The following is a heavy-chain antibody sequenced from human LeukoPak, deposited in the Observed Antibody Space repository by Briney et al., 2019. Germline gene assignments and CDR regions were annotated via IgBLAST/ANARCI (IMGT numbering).Heavy chain of an antibody. D-gene: IGHD6-19*01. CDR1: GYTFTSYY. CDR3: ARGLSSGWYRGYYFDY. J-gene: IGHJ4*02. Sequence: ASVTVSFKASGYTFTSYYMHWVRQAPGQGLEWMGIINPSGGSTSYAQKFQGRVTMTRDTSTSTVYMELSSLRSEDTAVYYCARGLSSGWYRGYYFDYWGQGTLVTVSS. V-gene: IGHV1-46*01. CDR2: INPSGGST.